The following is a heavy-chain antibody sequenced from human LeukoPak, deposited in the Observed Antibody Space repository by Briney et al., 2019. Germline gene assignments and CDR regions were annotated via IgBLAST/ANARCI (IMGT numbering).Heavy chain of an antibody. CDR1: GFTFSSFW. CDR2: IRQDGSEK. D-gene: IGHD3-10*01. CDR3: ARDARGDGFDV. V-gene: IGHV3-7*04. Sequence: PGGSLRHSCAAAGFTFSSFWMTWVRQAPGKGLEWVANIRQDGSEKYYVGSVKGRFTISRENAKNSLYLQMNSLRAEDTAVYYCARDARGDGFDVWGQGTMVTVSS. J-gene: IGHJ3*01.